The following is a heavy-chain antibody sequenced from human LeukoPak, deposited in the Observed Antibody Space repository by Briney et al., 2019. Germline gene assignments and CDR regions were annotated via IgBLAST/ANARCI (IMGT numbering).Heavy chain of an antibody. CDR3: ASGSAVVPASNFDY. J-gene: IGHJ4*02. CDR2: ISAYNGNT. Sequence: ASVKVSCKASGYTFTSYGISWVRQAPGQGLEWMGWISAYNGNTNYAQKLQGRVAMTTDTSTSTAYMELRSLRSDDTAVYYCASGSAVVPASNFDYWGQGTLVTVSS. CDR1: GYTFTSYG. D-gene: IGHD2-2*01. V-gene: IGHV1-18*01.